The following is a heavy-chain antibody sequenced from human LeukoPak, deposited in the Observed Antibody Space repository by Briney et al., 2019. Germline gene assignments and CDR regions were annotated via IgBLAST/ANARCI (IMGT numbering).Heavy chain of an antibody. CDR1: GFIFSSYA. CDR2: IGGSGGST. V-gene: IGHV3-23*01. D-gene: IGHD6-19*01. J-gene: IGHJ4*02. CDR3: AKALGPVAGPTDY. Sequence: GGSLRLSCAASGFIFSSYAMSWVRQAPGKGLEWVSAIGGSGGSTYYADSVKGRFTISRDNSKNTLYLQMNSLRAEDTAVYYCAKALGPVAGPTDYWGQGTLVTVSS.